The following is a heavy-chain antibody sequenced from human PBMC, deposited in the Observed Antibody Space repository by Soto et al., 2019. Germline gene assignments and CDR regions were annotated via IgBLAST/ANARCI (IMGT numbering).Heavy chain of an antibody. CDR2: IIPSLGIA. D-gene: IGHD4-17*01. J-gene: IGHJ6*03. CDR1: GGTFSIYT. V-gene: IGHV1-69*02. Sequence: QVPLVQSGAEVKKPGSSVKVSCKASGGTFSIYTISWVRQAPGPGLEWMGRIIPSLGIANYAQKFQGRVTITADKSTGTAHMELSSMRAEDAVVYCCGRSRYDGEYYEYGYLDVWGKGTTVAFSS. CDR3: GRSRYDGEYYEYGYLDV.